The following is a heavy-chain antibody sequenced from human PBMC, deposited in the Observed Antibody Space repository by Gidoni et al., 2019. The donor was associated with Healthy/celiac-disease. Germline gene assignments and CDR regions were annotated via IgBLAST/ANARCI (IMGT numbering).Heavy chain of an antibody. CDR3: AKDTYYYGSGSYYRY. D-gene: IGHD3-10*01. V-gene: IGHV3-23*01. CDR1: GFTFSSYA. CDR2: ISGSGGST. J-gene: IGHJ4*02. Sequence: EVQLLESGGGLVQPGGSLRLSCAASGFTFSSYAMSWVRQAPGKGLGWVSAISGSGGSTYYADSVKGRFTISRDNSKNTLYLQMNSLRAEDTAVYYCAKDTYYYGSGSYYRYWGQGTLVTVSS.